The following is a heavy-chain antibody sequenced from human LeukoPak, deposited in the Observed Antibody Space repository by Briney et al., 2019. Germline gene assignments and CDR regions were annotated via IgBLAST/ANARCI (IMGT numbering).Heavy chain of an antibody. CDR1: VFAFADYA. J-gene: IGHJ6*02. Sequence: GGFLRLFCAASVFAFADYAMHWVRQIPGKGLECVAHIHADGGRTFYADSVKGRFTVSRDNGKNSLFLQMDSLTSDDTALYYCSTWAFYHGLDVWGQGATVIVSS. V-gene: IGHV3-43*02. CDR3: STWAFYHGLDV. CDR2: IHADGGRT. D-gene: IGHD2/OR15-2a*01.